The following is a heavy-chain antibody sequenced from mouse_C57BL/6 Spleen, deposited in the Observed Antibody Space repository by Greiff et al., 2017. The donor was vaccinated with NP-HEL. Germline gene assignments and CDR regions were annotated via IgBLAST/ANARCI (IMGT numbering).Heavy chain of an antibody. CDR1: GYTFTSYW. V-gene: IGHV1-55*01. CDR3: ARGKRAMDY. Sequence: QVQLKQPGAELVKPGASVKMSCKASGYTFTSYWITWVKPRPGQGLEWIGDIYPGSGSTNYNEKFKSKATLTVDTSSSTAYMQLSSLTSEDSAVYYCARGKRAMDYWGQGTSVTVSS. D-gene: IGHD2-1*01. CDR2: IYPGSGST. J-gene: IGHJ4*01.